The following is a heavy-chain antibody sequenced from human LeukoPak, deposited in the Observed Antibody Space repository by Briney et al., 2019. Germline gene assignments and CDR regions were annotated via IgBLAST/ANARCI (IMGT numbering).Heavy chain of an antibody. V-gene: IGHV1-8*01. D-gene: IGHD3-3*01. Sequence: ASVKVSCKASGYTFTSYDINWVRQATGQGLEWMGWMNPNSGNTGYAQKFQGRVTMTRNTSISTAYMELSSLRSEDTAVYYCARGEVRFLEWLSYYYYYYGMDVWGQGTTVTVSS. CDR3: ARGEVRFLEWLSYYYYYYGMDV. CDR2: MNPNSGNT. J-gene: IGHJ6*02. CDR1: GYTFTSYD.